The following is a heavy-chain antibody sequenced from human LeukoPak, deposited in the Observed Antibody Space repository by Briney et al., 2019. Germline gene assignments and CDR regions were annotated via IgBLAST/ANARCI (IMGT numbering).Heavy chain of an antibody. Sequence: ASVKVSCKASGYTFTSYDINWVRQATGQGLEWMGWMNPNSGNTGYAQKFQGRVTMTRNTSISTAYMELSSLRSEDTAVYYCARGQYDILTGYFYYYYYYMDVWGKGTTVTISS. CDR3: ARGQYDILTGYFYYYYYYMDV. CDR1: GYTFTSYD. J-gene: IGHJ6*03. CDR2: MNPNSGNT. D-gene: IGHD3-9*01. V-gene: IGHV1-8*01.